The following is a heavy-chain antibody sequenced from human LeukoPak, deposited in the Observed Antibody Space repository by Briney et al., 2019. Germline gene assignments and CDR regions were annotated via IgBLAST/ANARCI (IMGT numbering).Heavy chain of an antibody. J-gene: IGHJ3*02. CDR1: GFTFSSYG. CDR2: ISYDGSNK. Sequence: GGSLRLSCAASGFTFSSYGMHWVRQAPGKGLEWVAVISYDGSNKYYADSVKGRFTISRDNSKNTLYLQMNSLRAEDTAVYYCAKGRSSFDIWGQGTMVTVSS. CDR3: AKGRSSFDI. V-gene: IGHV3-30*18.